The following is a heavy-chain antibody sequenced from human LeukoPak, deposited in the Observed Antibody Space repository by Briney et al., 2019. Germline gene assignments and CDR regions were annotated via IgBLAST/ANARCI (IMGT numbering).Heavy chain of an antibody. Sequence: PGGSLRLSCAASGFIFSSYAMSWVCQAPGKGLEWVSTISGSAGSTYYADSVKGRFTISRDNSKNTLYLQMNSLRAEDTAVYYCAKARGEQNGGSNYWGQGTLVTVSS. J-gene: IGHJ4*02. D-gene: IGHD2-15*01. CDR3: AKARGEQNGGSNY. CDR2: ISGSAGST. V-gene: IGHV3-23*01. CDR1: GFIFSSYA.